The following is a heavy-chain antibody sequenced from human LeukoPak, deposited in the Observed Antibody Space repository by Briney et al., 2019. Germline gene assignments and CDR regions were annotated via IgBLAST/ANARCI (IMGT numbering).Heavy chain of an antibody. CDR3: ARYSSSWSSRYYYYMDV. V-gene: IGHV1-69*05. CDR1: GGTFSSYA. CDR2: IIPIFGTA. Sequence: GASVKVSCKASGGTFSSYAISWVRQAPGQGLEWMGGIIPIFGTANYAQKFQGRVTMTTDTSTSTAYMELRSLRSDDTAVYYCARYSSSWSSRYYYYMDVWGKGTTVTVSS. J-gene: IGHJ6*03. D-gene: IGHD6-13*01.